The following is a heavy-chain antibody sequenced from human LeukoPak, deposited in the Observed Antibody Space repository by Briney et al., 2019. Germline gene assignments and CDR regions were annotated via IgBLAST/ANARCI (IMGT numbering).Heavy chain of an antibody. CDR2: ISYTGGA. J-gene: IGHJ4*02. Sequence: PSETLSLTCAVSGGSVSSSYWWSWVRQPPGKGLEWIGEISYTGGANYNPSLKSRVTISIDESKNQFSLKVTSVTAADTAMYYCARHIGIVGLRGFDYWGQGTLVTVSS. V-gene: IGHV4-4*02. CDR1: GGSVSSSYW. D-gene: IGHD2/OR15-2a*01. CDR3: ARHIGIVGLRGFDY.